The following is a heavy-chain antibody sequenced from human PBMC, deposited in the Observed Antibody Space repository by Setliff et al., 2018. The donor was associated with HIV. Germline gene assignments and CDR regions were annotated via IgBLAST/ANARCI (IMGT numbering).Heavy chain of an antibody. CDR2: ISGSGGST. J-gene: IGHJ5*02. Sequence: GGSLRLSCAASGFTFSSYAMSWVRQAPGKGLDWVSTISGSGGSTYYADSVKVRFTISRDNSKNTLYLQMNSLRAEDTAVYYCAKDRRGITGTKSCAWFDPWGQGTLVTVSS. CDR3: AKDRRGITGTKSCAWFDP. V-gene: IGHV3-23*01. D-gene: IGHD1-7*01. CDR1: GFTFSSYA.